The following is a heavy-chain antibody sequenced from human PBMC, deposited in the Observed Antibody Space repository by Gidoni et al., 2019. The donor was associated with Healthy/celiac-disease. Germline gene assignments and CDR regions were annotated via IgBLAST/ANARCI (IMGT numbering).Heavy chain of an antibody. Sequence: QVQLAQSGAAVKTPGSSVQVSCTASGVTFSSYAIRWVRQAPGQGLEWMGGISPIFGTANYAQKFQGRVTITADESTSTAYMELSSLRSEDTAVYYCARSLGTVVTAPLTYYYGMDVWGQGTTVTVSS. CDR1: GVTFSSYA. CDR3: ARSLGTVVTAPLTYYYGMDV. J-gene: IGHJ6*02. V-gene: IGHV1-69*01. D-gene: IGHD2-21*02. CDR2: ISPIFGTA.